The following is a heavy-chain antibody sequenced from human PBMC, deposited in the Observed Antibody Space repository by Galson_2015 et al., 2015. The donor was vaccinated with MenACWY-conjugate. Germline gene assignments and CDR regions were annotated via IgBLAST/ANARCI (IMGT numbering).Heavy chain of an antibody. Sequence: SLRLSCAASGFTFSRYPLNWVRQAPGKGLEWVSSISSSSNSIYYADSVKGRFTISRDNARNSLYLQMDSLRAEDTAVYYCAKEAVRRDGYNLRFEYWGQGTLVTVSS. J-gene: IGHJ4*02. CDR3: AKEAVRRDGYNLRFEY. CDR2: ISSSSNSI. CDR1: GFTFSRYP. D-gene: IGHD5-24*01. V-gene: IGHV3-21*01.